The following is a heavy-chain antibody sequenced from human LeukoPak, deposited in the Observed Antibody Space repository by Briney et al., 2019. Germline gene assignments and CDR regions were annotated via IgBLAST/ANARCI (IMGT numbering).Heavy chain of an antibody. CDR1: GFTFSSSA. J-gene: IGHJ4*02. CDR3: ARAYYYGSGSYYTHSPLDY. CDR2: ISYDGSNK. Sequence: GRSLRLSCAAPGFTFSSSAMHWVRQAPGKGLEWVAVISYDGSNKYYADSVKGRFTISRDNSKNTLYLQMNSLRAEDTAVYYCARAYYYGSGSYYTHSPLDYWGQGTLVTVSS. V-gene: IGHV3-30-3*01. D-gene: IGHD3-10*01.